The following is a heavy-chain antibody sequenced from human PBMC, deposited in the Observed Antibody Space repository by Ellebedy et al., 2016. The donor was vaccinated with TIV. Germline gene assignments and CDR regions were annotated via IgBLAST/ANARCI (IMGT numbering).Heavy chain of an antibody. V-gene: IGHV3-7*01. CDR1: GFTFSTYW. J-gene: IGHJ6*03. CDR2: TTQDGSEK. D-gene: IGHD2-8*01. Sequence: GESLKISCAASGFTFSTYWMGWVRQAAGKGLEWVANTTQDGSEKYYVDSVMCRFTISRDNAKNSLYLHMNSLRAEDTAMYYCAKVRSVYHYMDVWGKGTMVTVSS. CDR3: AKVRSVYHYMDV.